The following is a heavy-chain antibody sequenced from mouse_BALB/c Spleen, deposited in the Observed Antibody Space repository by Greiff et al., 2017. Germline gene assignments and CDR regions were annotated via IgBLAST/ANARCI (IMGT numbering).Heavy chain of an antibody. CDR3: AREVIYYYGRTYFDY. V-gene: IGHV1S29*02. CDR2: IYPYNGGT. J-gene: IGHJ2*01. CDR1: GYTFTDYN. Sequence: VQLQQSGPELVKPGASVKISCKASGYTFTDYNMHWVKQSHGKSLEWIGYIYPYNGGTGYNQKFKSKATLTVDNSSSTAYMELRSLTSEDSAVYYCAREVIYYYGRTYFDYWGQGTTLTVSS. D-gene: IGHD1-1*01.